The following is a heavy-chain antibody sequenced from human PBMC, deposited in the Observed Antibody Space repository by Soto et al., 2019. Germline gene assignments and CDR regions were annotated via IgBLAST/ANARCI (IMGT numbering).Heavy chain of an antibody. Sequence: GGSLRLSCAASGFTFSSYAMHWVRQAPGKGLEWVAVISYDGSNKYYADSVKGRFTISRDNSKNTLYLQMNSLRAEDTAVYYCARGARGEYSSSSFGGMGVWGQGTTVTVSS. CDR1: GFTFSSYA. D-gene: IGHD6-13*01. V-gene: IGHV3-30-3*01. CDR2: ISYDGSNK. CDR3: ARGARGEYSSSSFGGMGV. J-gene: IGHJ6*02.